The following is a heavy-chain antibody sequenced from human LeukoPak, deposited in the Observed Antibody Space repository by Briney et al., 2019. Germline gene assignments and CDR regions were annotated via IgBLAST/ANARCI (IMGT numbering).Heavy chain of an antibody. J-gene: IGHJ3*02. CDR3: ARGWNTTPRSGFDI. CDR1: EFTISRYW. CDR2: INNDGSIT. V-gene: IGHV3-74*01. D-gene: IGHD1/OR15-1a*01. Sequence: GGSLRLSCAASEFTISRYWMHWVRQAPGKGLVWVSNINNDGSITTYADSVKGRFTISRDNVKNTLFLQMNSLGAEDTALYYCARGWNTTPRSGFDIWGLGTMVTVS.